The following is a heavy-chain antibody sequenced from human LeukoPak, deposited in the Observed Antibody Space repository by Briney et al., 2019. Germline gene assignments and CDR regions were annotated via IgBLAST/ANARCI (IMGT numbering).Heavy chain of an antibody. CDR3: ATAARIQDAFDI. V-gene: IGHV3-23*01. CDR1: GFTFSSHA. Sequence: PGGSLRLSCAASGFTFSSHAMSWVRQAPGKGLEWVSAISGSGGSTYYADSVKGRFTISRDNSKNTLYLQMNSLRAEDTAVYYCATAARIQDAFDIWGQGTMVTVSS. J-gene: IGHJ3*02. D-gene: IGHD2-21*01. CDR2: ISGSGGST.